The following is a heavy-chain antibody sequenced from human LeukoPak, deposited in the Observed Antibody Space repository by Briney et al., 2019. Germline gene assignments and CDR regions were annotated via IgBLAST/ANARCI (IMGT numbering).Heavy chain of an antibody. CDR3: ARHRSMVRGVIQGWFDP. CDR1: GYSFTSYW. J-gene: IGHJ5*02. Sequence: GESLKISCKGSGYSFTSYWIGWVRQMPGKGLEWMGIIYPGDSDTRYSPSFQGQVTISADKSISTAYLQWSSLKASDTAMYYCARHRSMVRGVIQGWFDPWGQGTLVTLSS. D-gene: IGHD3-10*01. CDR2: IYPGDSDT. V-gene: IGHV5-51*01.